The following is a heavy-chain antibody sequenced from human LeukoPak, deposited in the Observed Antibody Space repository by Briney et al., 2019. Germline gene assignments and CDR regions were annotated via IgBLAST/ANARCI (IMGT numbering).Heavy chain of an antibody. CDR1: GCTFTSYY. CDR2: INPSGGST. CDR3: ARVSLYDSSGTHFDY. J-gene: IGHJ4*02. V-gene: IGHV1-46*01. D-gene: IGHD3-22*01. Sequence: ASVKVSCKASGCTFTSYYMHWVRQAPGQGLEWMGIINPSGGSTSYAQKFQGRVTMTRDTSTSTVYMELSSLRSEDTAVYYCARVSLYDSSGTHFDYWGQGTLVTVSS.